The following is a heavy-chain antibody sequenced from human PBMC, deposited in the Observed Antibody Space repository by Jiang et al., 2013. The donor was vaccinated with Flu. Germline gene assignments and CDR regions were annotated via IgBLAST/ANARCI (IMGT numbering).Heavy chain of an antibody. Sequence: GPGLVKASETLSLTCTVSGGSISSSTFYWGWIRQPPGKGLEWIGSIFYSGHTFYNPSLENRVTLSTDTSQNHFSLKLASVTAADTAVYYCARTLGQQLPHFDCWGQGTLVAVSS. V-gene: IGHV4-39*07. D-gene: IGHD6-13*01. J-gene: IGHJ4*02. CDR1: GGSISSSTFY. CDR3: ARTLGQQLPHFDC. CDR2: IFYSGHT.